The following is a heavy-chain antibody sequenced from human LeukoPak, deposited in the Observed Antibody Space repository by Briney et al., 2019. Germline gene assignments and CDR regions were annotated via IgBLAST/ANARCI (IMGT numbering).Heavy chain of an antibody. V-gene: IGHV4-39*01. Sequence: SETLSLTCTVSGGSISTSNYYWGWVRQPPGKALEWIGNIFYSGSTYYSPSLKSRVTISVDTSKNQFSLKLSSVTAADTAVYYCARGWGYANYYYYMDVWGKGTTVTISS. CDR3: ARGWGYANYYYYMDV. CDR1: GGSISTSNYY. CDR2: IFYSGST. J-gene: IGHJ6*03. D-gene: IGHD3-16*01.